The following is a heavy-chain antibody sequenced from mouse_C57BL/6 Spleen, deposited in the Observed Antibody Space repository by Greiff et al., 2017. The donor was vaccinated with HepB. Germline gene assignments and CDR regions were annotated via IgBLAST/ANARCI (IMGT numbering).Heavy chain of an antibody. Sequence: VQLKESGPGMVKPSQSLSLTCTVTGYSITSGYDWHWIRHFPGNKLEWMGYISYSGSTNYNPSLKSRISITHDTSKNHFFLKLNSVTTEDTATYYCARDGHWGYFDYWGQGTTLTVSS. CDR2: ISYSGST. V-gene: IGHV3-1*01. J-gene: IGHJ2*01. CDR3: ARDGHWGYFDY. D-gene: IGHD4-1*01. CDR1: GYSITSGYD.